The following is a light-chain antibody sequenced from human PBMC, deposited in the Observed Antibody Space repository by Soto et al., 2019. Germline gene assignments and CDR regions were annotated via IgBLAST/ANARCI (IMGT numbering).Light chain of an antibody. CDR1: QSVSSSY. V-gene: IGKV3-20*01. CDR3: QQYGSSRWT. J-gene: IGKJ1*01. Sequence: EIVLTQSPGTLSLSPGEGATLSCRASQSVSSSYLAWYQQNRGQAPRLLIYGASSRAPGIPDRFGGSGSGTDFTLTISRLEPEDFAVYYCQQYGSSRWTFGQGTKVDIK. CDR2: GAS.